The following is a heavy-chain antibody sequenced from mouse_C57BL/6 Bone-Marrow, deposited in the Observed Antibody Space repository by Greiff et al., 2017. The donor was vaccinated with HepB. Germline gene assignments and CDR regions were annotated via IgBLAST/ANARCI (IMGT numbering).Heavy chain of an antibody. V-gene: IGHV5-6*01. CDR2: ISSGGSYT. D-gene: IGHD1-1*01. CDR3: ASITTVVASYWYFDV. CDR1: GFTFSSYG. Sequence: EVKLMESGGDLVKPGGSLKLSCAASGFTFSSYGMSWVRQTPDKRLEWVATISSGGSYTYYPDSVKGRFTISRDNAKNTLYLQMSSLKSEDTAMYYCASITTVVASYWYFDVWGTGTTVTVSS. J-gene: IGHJ1*03.